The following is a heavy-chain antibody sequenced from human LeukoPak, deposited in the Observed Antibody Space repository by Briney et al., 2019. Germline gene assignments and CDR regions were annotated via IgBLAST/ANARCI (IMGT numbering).Heavy chain of an antibody. J-gene: IGHJ4*02. V-gene: IGHV3-7*01. CDR2: IKQDGSEK. Sequence: GGSLRLSCAASGFTFSSDWMSRVRQAPGKGLEWVANIKQDGSEKYYVDSVKGRFTISRDNAKNSLYLQMNSLRAEDTAVYYCARDLRSPPYWGQGTLVTVSS. CDR1: GFTFSSDW. CDR3: ARDLRSPPY. D-gene: IGHD3-10*01.